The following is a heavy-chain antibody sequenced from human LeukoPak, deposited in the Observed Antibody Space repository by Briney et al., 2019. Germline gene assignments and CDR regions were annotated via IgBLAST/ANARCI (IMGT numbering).Heavy chain of an antibody. V-gene: IGHV3-30-3*01. CDR3: ARGIAVADYDSGAFDI. D-gene: IGHD6-19*01. CDR2: ISYDGSNK. Sequence: GGSLRLSCAASGFTFSSYAMHWVRQAPGKGLEWVAVISYDGSNKYYADSVKGRFTISRDNSKNTLYLQMNSLRAEDTAVYYCARGIAVADYDSGAFDIWGQGTMVTVSS. J-gene: IGHJ3*02. CDR1: GFTFSSYA.